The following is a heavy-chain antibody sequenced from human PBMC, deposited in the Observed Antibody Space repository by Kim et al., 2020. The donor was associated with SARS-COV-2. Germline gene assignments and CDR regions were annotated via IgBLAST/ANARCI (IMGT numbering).Heavy chain of an antibody. Sequence: SETLSLTCTVSGGSVSSGSYYWSWIRQPPGKGLEWIGYIYYSGSTNYNPSLKSRVTISVDTSKNQFSLKLSSVTAADTAVYYCARVPRYSSVTRFDPWGQGTLVTVSS. J-gene: IGHJ5*02. V-gene: IGHV4-61*01. D-gene: IGHD6-19*01. CDR1: GGSVSSGSYY. CDR3: ARVPRYSSVTRFDP. CDR2: IYYSGST.